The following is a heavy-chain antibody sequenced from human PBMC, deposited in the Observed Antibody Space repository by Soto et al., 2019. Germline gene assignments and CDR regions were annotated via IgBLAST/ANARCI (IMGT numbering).Heavy chain of an antibody. CDR1: GFTFSSYS. Sequence: GGSLRLSCAASGFTFSSYSMNWVRQAPGKGLEWVSSISSSSSYIYYADSVKGRFTISRDNAKNSLYLQMNSLRAEDTAVYYCARDLGYYDSSGYYDYWGQGTLVTVSS. D-gene: IGHD3-22*01. J-gene: IGHJ4*02. CDR3: ARDLGYYDSSGYYDY. V-gene: IGHV3-21*01. CDR2: ISSSSSYI.